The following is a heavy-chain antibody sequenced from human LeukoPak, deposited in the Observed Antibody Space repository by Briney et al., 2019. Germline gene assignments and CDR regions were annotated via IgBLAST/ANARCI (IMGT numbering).Heavy chain of an antibody. D-gene: IGHD3-22*01. CDR3: AKRPRSDTYYYDSSGYYSNGRDY. CDR1: GFTFSSYG. Sequence: GRSLRLSCAASGFTFSSYGMHWVRQAPGKGLEWVAVIWYGGSNKYYADSVKGRFTISRDNSKNTLYLQMNSLRAEDTAVYYCAKRPRSDTYYYDSSGYYSNGRDYWGQGTLVTVSS. V-gene: IGHV3-33*08. CDR2: IWYGGSNK. J-gene: IGHJ4*02.